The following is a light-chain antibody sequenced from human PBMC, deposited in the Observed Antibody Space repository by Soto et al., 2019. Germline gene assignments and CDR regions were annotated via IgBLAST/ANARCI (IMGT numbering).Light chain of an antibody. CDR3: QQYNRYSWT. Sequence: DIQMTQSPSSLSASVGDRFTITCQASQNINNYLNWYQQKPGRAPKLLIYEASTLQNGVPSRFGGSGSETEFTLTINSLQPDDSATYYCQQYNRYSWTFGQGTKVDI. CDR1: QNINNY. CDR2: EAS. V-gene: IGKV1-5*03. J-gene: IGKJ1*01.